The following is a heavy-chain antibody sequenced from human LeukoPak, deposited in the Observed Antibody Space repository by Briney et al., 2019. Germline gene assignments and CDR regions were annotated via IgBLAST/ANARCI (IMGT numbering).Heavy chain of an antibody. CDR2: INPNSGNT. D-gene: IGHD4-11*01. CDR1: GYTFTGYY. Sequence: ASVKVSCKASGYTFTGYYIHWVRQAPAQGLEWMGWINPNSGNTNYAQKFQGRVTMTRDTSISTAYMELSRLRSDDPAVYYCARGGDSTNFDYWGQGTLVTVSS. V-gene: IGHV1-2*02. CDR3: ARGGDSTNFDY. J-gene: IGHJ4*02.